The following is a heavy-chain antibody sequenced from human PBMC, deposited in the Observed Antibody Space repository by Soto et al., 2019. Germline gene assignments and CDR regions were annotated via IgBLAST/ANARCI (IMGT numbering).Heavy chain of an antibody. Sequence: GGSLRLSCAASGFTFSSYGMHWVRQAPGKGLEWVAVIWYDGSNKYYADSVKGRFTISRDNSKNTLYLQMNSLIAEDTAVFYFARAPVPYGSGSYSLYSIISSGFDYWGQGT. CDR1: GFTFSSYG. CDR3: ARAPVPYGSGSYSLYSIISSGFDY. V-gene: IGHV3-33*01. CDR2: IWYDGSNK. D-gene: IGHD3-10*01. J-gene: IGHJ4*02.